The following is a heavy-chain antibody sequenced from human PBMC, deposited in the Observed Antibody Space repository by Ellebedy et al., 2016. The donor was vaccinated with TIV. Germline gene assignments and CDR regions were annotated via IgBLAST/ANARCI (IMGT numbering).Heavy chain of an antibody. V-gene: IGHV3-7*01. CDR1: EFSFSNYW. CDR3: ATDGAYGDYLSPAHAFEM. Sequence: GESLKISCTASEFSFSNYWMTWVRQAPGKGLEWVANINQGGSDKYYVDSVRGRFTISRDNAGNSLFLQTSSLRVEDSAVYYCATDGAYGDYLSPAHAFEMWGPGTMVTVSP. CDR2: INQGGSDK. J-gene: IGHJ3*02. D-gene: IGHD4-17*01.